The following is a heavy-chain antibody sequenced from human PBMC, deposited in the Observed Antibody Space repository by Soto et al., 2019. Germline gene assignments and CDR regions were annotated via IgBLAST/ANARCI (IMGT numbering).Heavy chain of an antibody. D-gene: IGHD3-22*01. J-gene: IGHJ4*02. CDR2: ISGSGGST. V-gene: IGHV3-23*01. CDR1: GFTFSSYA. Sequence: VGSLRLSCAASGFTFSSYAMSWVRQAPGKGLEWVSAISGSGGSTYYADSVKGRFTISRDNSKNTLYLQMNSLRAEDTAVYYCAKDTSYYYDSSGYYYYWGQGTLVTAPQ. CDR3: AKDTSYYYDSSGYYYY.